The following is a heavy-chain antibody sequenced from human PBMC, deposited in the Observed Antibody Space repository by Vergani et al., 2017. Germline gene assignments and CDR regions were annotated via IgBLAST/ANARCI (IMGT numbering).Heavy chain of an antibody. D-gene: IGHD2-15*01. CDR1: GGSISSYY. CDR2: IYTSGST. CDR3: ARGVVVVAATEGGYYYYMDV. Sequence: QVQLQESGPGLVKPSETLSLTCTVSGGSISSYYWSWIRQPAGKGLEWIGRIYTSGSTNYNPSLKSRVTMSVDTSKNQFSLKLSSVTAADTAVYYCARGVVVVAATEGGYYYYMDVWGKGTTVTVSS. V-gene: IGHV4-4*07. J-gene: IGHJ6*03.